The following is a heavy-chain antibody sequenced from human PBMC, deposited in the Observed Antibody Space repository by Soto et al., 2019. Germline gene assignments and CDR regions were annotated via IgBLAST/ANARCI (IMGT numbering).Heavy chain of an antibody. Sequence: GASVKVSCKASGGTFSSYAISWVRQAPGQGLEWMGGIIPIFGTANYAQKFQGRVTITADESTSTAYMELSSLRSEDTAVYDCARDDVGSGYYHYYNYGMDVWGQGTTVTVSS. CDR2: IIPIFGTA. D-gene: IGHD3-3*01. CDR1: GGTFSSYA. J-gene: IGHJ6*02. V-gene: IGHV1-69*13. CDR3: ARDDVGSGYYHYYNYGMDV.